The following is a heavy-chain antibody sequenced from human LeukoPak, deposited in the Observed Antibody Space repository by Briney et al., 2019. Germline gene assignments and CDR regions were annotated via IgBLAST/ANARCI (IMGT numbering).Heavy chain of an antibody. J-gene: IGHJ6*03. D-gene: IGHD3-3*01. CDR2: IYTSGNT. CDR3: ARGSRDYDFWSGPTYYMDV. CDR1: GGSISSYY. V-gene: IGHV4-4*07. Sequence: SETLSLTCTVSGGSISSYYWSWIRQPAGKGLEWIGRIYTSGNTNYNPSLKSRVTMSVDTSKNQFSLKLSSVTAADTAVYYCARGSRDYDFWSGPTYYMDVWGKGTTVTVSS.